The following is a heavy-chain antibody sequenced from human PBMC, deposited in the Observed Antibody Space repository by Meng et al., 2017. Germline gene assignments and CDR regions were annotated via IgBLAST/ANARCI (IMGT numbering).Heavy chain of an antibody. CDR1: GYLFTSYD. CDR2: VNPINGKT. CDR3: ARGGDYSSWDY. J-gene: IGHJ4*02. V-gene: IGHV1-8*01. Sequence: QGQLVQSGAEVKKPGASVKVSCKPSGYLFTSYDINWIRPAPGQGLEWMGWVNPINGKTGYAQKFQGRLTMTRDTSIRTAYMELSSLKSEDTAIYYCARGGDYSSWDYWGQGTLVTVSS. D-gene: IGHD4-11*01.